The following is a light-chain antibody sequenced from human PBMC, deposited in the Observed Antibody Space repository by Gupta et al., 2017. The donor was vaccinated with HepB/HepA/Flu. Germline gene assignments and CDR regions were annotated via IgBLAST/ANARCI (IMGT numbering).Light chain of an antibody. CDR2: AAS. Sequence: RVTITCWASQDISNYLAWYQQQPGKVPKLLIYAASTLQSGVSSRFSGRGSGTDFTLTISSLQPEDVATYYCQKYNGAPPFTFGPGTKVDI. CDR1: QDISNY. CDR3: QKYNGAPPFT. J-gene: IGKJ3*01. V-gene: IGKV1-27*01.